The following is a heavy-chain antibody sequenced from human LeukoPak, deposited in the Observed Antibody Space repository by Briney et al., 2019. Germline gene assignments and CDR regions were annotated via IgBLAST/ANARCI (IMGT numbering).Heavy chain of an antibody. CDR3: ARSVIRGGLIDY. Sequence: ASVKVSCKASGYTFTSYDINWVRQATRQGLEWMGWMNPNSGNTGYAQKFQGRVTITRNTSIRTAYMELSSLRSEDTAVYYCARSVIRGGLIDYWGQGTLVTVSS. J-gene: IGHJ4*02. CDR1: GYTFTSYD. CDR2: MNPNSGNT. D-gene: IGHD2-21*01. V-gene: IGHV1-8*01.